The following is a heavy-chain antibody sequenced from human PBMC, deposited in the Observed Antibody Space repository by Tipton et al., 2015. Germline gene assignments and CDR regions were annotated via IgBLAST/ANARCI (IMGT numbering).Heavy chain of an antibody. D-gene: IGHD3-16*01. CDR1: GFSFSSYA. J-gene: IGHJ4*02. Sequence: SLRLSCAASGFSFSSYAMNWVRQAPGKGLEWVSGVSGNGGNTFYADSVRGRFTISRDNAKNSLYLYMNSLTAEDTAVYYCARDRDGGGTYFDYWGQGTLVTVSS. V-gene: IGHV3-23*01. CDR3: ARDRDGGGTYFDY. CDR2: VSGNGGNT.